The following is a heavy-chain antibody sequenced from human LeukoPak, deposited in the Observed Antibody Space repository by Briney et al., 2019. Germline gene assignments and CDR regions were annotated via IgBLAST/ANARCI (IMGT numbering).Heavy chain of an antibody. CDR2: IKQEGSEK. CDR1: GFTFSDYW. CDR3: ARDRSSGYESPFDY. J-gene: IGHJ4*02. Sequence: GGSPRLSCAASGFTFSDYWMSWVRQAPGRGLEWVANIKQEGSEKYYVDSVKGRFTISRDNAKNSLYLQMNSLRAEDTAVYYCARDRSSGYESPFDYWGQGTLVTVSS. V-gene: IGHV3-7*05. D-gene: IGHD5-12*01.